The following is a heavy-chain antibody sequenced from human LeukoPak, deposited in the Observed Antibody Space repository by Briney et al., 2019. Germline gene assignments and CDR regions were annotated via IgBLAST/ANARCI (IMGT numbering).Heavy chain of an antibody. D-gene: IGHD3-22*01. CDR3: ARGVYYDSSGYYFDY. Sequence: ASVKVSCKASGYTFTSYAMHWVRQAPGQRLEWMGWINAGNGNTKYSQKFQGRVTITRDTSASTAYMELSSLRSEDTAVYYCARGVYYDSSGYYFDYWGREPWSPSPQ. CDR2: INAGNGNT. V-gene: IGHV1-3*01. CDR1: GYTFTSYA. J-gene: IGHJ4*02.